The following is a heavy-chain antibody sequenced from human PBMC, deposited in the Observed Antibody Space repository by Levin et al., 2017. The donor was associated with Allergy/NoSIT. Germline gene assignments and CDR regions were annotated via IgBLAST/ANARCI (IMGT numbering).Heavy chain of an antibody. J-gene: IGHJ4*02. V-gene: IGHV1-2*02. CDR3: ARSRFTIRFQNYYDSSGYLHRQWDGFDY. Sequence: GGSLRLSCKASGYTFTGYYMHWVRQAPGQGLEWMGWINPNSGGTNYAQKFQGRVTMTRDTSISTAYMELSRLRSDDTAVYYCARSRFTIRFQNYYDSSGYLHRQWDGFDYWGQGTLVTVSS. D-gene: IGHD3-22*01. CDR2: INPNSGGT. CDR1: GYTFTGYY.